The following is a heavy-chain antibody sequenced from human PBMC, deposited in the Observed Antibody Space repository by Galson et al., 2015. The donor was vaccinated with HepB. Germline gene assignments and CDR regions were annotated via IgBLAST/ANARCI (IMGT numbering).Heavy chain of an antibody. Sequence: SLRLSCAASGFTFSSYSMNWVRQAPGKGLEWVSSISSSSYIYYADSVKGRFTISRDNAKNSLYLQMNSLRAEDTAVYYCARRLAAGTDYFDYWGQGTLVTVSS. CDR2: ISSSSYI. V-gene: IGHV3-21*01. CDR1: GFTFSSYS. J-gene: IGHJ4*02. D-gene: IGHD6-13*01. CDR3: ARRLAAGTDYFDY.